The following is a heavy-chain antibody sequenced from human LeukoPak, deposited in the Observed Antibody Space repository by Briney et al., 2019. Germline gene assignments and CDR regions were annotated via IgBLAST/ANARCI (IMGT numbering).Heavy chain of an antibody. CDR2: VKSKTDGGTT. CDR1: GGSLINYY. D-gene: IGHD3-3*01. V-gene: IGHV3-15*01. CDR3: TTDHGPTYDFWSGYPDV. Sequence: ETLSLTCTVSGGSLINYYWSWVRQPPGKGLEWIGRVKSKTDGGTTDYAAPVKGRFTISRDDSKNTLYLQMNSLKTEDTAVYYCTTDHGPTYDFWSGYPDVWGKGTTVTVSS. J-gene: IGHJ6*04.